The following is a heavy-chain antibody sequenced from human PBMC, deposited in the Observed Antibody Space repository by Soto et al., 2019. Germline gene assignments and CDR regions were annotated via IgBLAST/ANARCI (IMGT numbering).Heavy chain of an antibody. D-gene: IGHD3-10*01. J-gene: IGHJ3*02. CDR1: GGSISSGGYS. CDR3: SRGTTWSEELPNAFDI. V-gene: IGHV4-30-2*01. Sequence: SETLSLTCAVSGGSISSGGYSWSWIRQPPGKGLEWSGYIYHSGSTYYNPSLKSRVTISADRSKNQLSLTLSSVTAADTAVYYCSRGTTWSEELPNAFDIWGQGIMVTVSS. CDR2: IYHSGST.